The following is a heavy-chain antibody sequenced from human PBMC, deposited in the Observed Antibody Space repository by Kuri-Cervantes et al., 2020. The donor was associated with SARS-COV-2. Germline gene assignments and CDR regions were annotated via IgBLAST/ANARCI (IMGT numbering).Heavy chain of an antibody. V-gene: IGHV4-34*01. D-gene: IGHD1-7*01. Sequence: GSLRLSCAVYGGSFSNYYWSWIRQPPGKGLEWVGEINHSGSTNYNPSLKSRVTISIDTSKNQFSLKLSSVTAADTAVYYCARDIPSFNWNYHPTYYYYYMDVWGKGTTVTVSS. J-gene: IGHJ6*03. CDR2: INHSGST. CDR1: GGSFSNYY. CDR3: ARDIPSFNWNYHPTYYYYYMDV.